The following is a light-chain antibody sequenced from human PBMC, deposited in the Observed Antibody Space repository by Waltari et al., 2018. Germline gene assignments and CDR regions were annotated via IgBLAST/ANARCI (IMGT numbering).Light chain of an antibody. Sequence: QSVLTQPPSASGTPGQRVTISCSGSISNLGTNYVYWYQQFPGTAPKLLIQRNNHRPSGFPVRFSGSKSGPSASLAISGLRSEDEADYYCASWDDSLSVGVFGGGTKLTVL. V-gene: IGLV1-47*01. CDR1: ISNLGTNY. CDR2: RNN. J-gene: IGLJ3*02. CDR3: ASWDDSLSVGV.